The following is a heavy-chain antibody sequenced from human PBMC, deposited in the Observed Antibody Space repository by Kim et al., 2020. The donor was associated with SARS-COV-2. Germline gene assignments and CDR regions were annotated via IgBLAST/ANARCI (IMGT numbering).Heavy chain of an antibody. CDR2: ISSSGGVA. V-gene: IGHV3-48*03. J-gene: IGHJ5*01. CDR3: ARGADT. Sequence: GGSLRLSCAASGFALSSYAMNWVRQAPGKGLEWVSSISSSGGVAKSADSVRGRFTFSRDSAKNSLYLQMNNLRAEDTAAYYCARGADTWG. CDR1: GFALSSYA.